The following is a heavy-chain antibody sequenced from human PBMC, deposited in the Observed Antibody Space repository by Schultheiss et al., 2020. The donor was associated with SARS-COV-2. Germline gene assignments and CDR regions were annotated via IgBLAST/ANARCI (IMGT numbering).Heavy chain of an antibody. D-gene: IGHD6-6*01. V-gene: IGHV3-7*01. Sequence: GGSLRLSCAASGFTFSSYWMSWVRQAPGKGLEWVANIKQDGSEKYYVDSVKGRFTISRDNAKNSMYLQMNSLRADDTAVYYCARPGRAARPGYWGQGTLVTVSS. CDR3: ARPGRAARPGY. CDR2: IKQDGSEK. J-gene: IGHJ4*02. CDR1: GFTFSSYW.